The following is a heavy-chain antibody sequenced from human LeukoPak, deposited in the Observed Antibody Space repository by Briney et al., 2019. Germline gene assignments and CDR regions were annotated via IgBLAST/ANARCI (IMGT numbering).Heavy chain of an antibody. CDR2: ISYDGSNK. Sequence: GGSLRLSCAASGFTFSSYGMHWVRQAPGKGLEWVAVISYDGSNKYYADSVKGRFTISRDNSKNTLYLQMNSLRAEDTAVYYSAKDAGIYGSGSYYGDWGQGTLVTVSS. V-gene: IGHV3-30*18. D-gene: IGHD3-10*01. CDR3: AKDAGIYGSGSYYGD. CDR1: GFTFSSYG. J-gene: IGHJ4*02.